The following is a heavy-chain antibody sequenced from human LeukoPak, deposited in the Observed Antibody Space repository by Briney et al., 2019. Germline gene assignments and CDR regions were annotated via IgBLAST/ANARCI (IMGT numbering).Heavy chain of an antibody. Sequence: GGSLRLSCAAPGFTFSSYAMSWVRQAPGKGLEWVSAISGSGGSTYYADSVKGRFTISRDNSKNTLYLQMNSLRAEDTAVYYCAKDLGSSGYYYWGQGTLVTVSS. J-gene: IGHJ4*02. D-gene: IGHD3-22*01. CDR1: GFTFSSYA. V-gene: IGHV3-23*01. CDR3: AKDLGSSGYYY. CDR2: ISGSGGST.